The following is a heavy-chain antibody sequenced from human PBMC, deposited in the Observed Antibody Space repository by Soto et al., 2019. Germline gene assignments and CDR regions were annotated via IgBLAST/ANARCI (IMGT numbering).Heavy chain of an antibody. CDR3: ARKMMGSFDS. CDR1: GFTFSRFW. CDR2: INQDGSGK. V-gene: IGHV3-7*03. Sequence: GGSLRLSCVASGFTFSRFWMSWIRQIPGKGLEWVAIINQDGSGKFYVDSVKGRFTISRDTAKNSLFLQMNSLRAEDTAVYYCARKMMGSFDSWGQRALVTVSS. J-gene: IGHJ4*02. D-gene: IGHD3-16*01.